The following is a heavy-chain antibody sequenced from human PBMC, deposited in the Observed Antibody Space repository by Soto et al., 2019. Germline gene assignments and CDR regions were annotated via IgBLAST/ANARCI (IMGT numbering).Heavy chain of an antibody. D-gene: IGHD6-13*01. CDR3: ARDPPGIAASGRGG. J-gene: IGHJ4*02. CDR1: GFTVSNNY. Sequence: EVQLVESGGGLIQPGGSLRLSCAASGFTVSNNYMRWVRQAPGKGLEWVSLIYSGGSTHYADSVKGRFTISRDNSKNTLYLQMNSLRVEDTAVYYCARDPPGIAASGRGGWGQGSLVTVSS. CDR2: IYSGGST. V-gene: IGHV3-53*01.